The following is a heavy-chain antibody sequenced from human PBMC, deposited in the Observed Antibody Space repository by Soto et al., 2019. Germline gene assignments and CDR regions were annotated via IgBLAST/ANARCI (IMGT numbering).Heavy chain of an antibody. J-gene: IGHJ6*02. D-gene: IGHD6-13*01. V-gene: IGHV1-2*02. Sequence: GASVKGSCKASGYTFSGYYIHWVRQAPGQGLEWMGWINPNSGGTNYAQKFQGRVTMTRDTSISTAYMELSRLRSDDTAVYYCARVYSSSWYHYYYYGMDVGGQGTTVTVSS. CDR2: INPNSGGT. CDR3: ARVYSSSWYHYYYYGMDV. CDR1: GYTFSGYY.